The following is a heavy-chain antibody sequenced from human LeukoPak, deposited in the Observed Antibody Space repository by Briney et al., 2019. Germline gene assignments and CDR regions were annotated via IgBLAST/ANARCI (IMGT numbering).Heavy chain of an antibody. CDR3: AISQGSYYDTSGYLGGDY. D-gene: IGHD3-22*01. V-gene: IGHV1-18*01. J-gene: IGHJ4*02. CDR1: GYTFTNYG. Sequence: ASVKVSCKASGYTFTNYGIFWVRQAPGQGLEWMGWISAYSGNTNYAQKLQGRVTMTTETSTSAAYMELESLRSDDTAVYYCAISQGSYYDTSGYLGGDYWGQGTLVTVSS. CDR2: ISAYSGNT.